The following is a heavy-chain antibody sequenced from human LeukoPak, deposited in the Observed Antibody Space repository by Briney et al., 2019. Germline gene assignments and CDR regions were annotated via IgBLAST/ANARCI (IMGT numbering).Heavy chain of an antibody. CDR2: MNPNSGNT. J-gene: IGHJ4*02. CDR3: ARGLGAYSTYYFDY. V-gene: IGHV1-8*01. Sequence: ASVKVSCKASGYTFTSYDINWVRQATGQGLESMGWMNPNSGNTGYAQKFQGRVTMTRNTSISTAYMELSSLRPEDTAVYYCARGLGAYSTYYFDYWGQGTLVTVSS. CDR1: GYTFTSYD. D-gene: IGHD2-21*01.